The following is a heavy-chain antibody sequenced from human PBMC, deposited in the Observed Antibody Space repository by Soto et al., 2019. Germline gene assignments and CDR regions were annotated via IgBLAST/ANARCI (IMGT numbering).Heavy chain of an antibody. Sequence: QVQLVQSGAAVKEPGASVKVSCKASGYTFQNYHMHWVRQAPGQGLEWMGIIHPSGDTKTYAQRFQGRPAMTRDASTSTAYMELSSLTSEDTAVYFCARDLWGSWTVDYWGQGTLVTVSS. CDR2: IHPSGDTK. D-gene: IGHD3-16*01. V-gene: IGHV1-46*02. CDR1: GYTFQNYH. CDR3: ARDLWGSWTVDY. J-gene: IGHJ4*02.